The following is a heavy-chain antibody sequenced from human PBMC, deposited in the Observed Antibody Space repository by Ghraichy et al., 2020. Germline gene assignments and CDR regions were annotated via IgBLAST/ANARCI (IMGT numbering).Heavy chain of an antibody. Sequence: ESLNISCTVSGGSISSSSYYWGWIRQPPGKGLEWIGSINYSGSTYYNPSLKSRVTISVDTSKNQFSLKLSSVTAADTAVYYCARDRWGPRAFDIWGQGTMVTVSS. CDR3: ARDRWGPRAFDI. CDR1: GGSISSSSYY. D-gene: IGHD2-21*02. V-gene: IGHV4-39*07. J-gene: IGHJ3*02. CDR2: INYSGST.